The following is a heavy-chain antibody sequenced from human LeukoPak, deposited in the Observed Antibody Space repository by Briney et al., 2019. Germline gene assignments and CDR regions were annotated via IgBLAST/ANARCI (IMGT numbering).Heavy chain of an antibody. Sequence: GWSLRLSCAASGFIFSSYGMHWVRQAPGKGLEWVAFIRYDGSKKYYADSVKGRFTISRDNAKNSLYLQMNSLRAEDTAVYYCARGRLDAGSFDYWGQGTLVTVSS. CDR3: ARGRLDAGSFDY. V-gene: IGHV3-30*02. J-gene: IGHJ4*02. D-gene: IGHD3-10*01. CDR1: GFIFSSYG. CDR2: IRYDGSKK.